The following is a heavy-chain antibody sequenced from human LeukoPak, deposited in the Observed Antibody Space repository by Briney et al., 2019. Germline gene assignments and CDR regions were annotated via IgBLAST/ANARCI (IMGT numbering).Heavy chain of an antibody. CDR2: IIPIFGTA. CDR3: ARDRDCSGGSCPAVFDY. Sequence: GSSVKVSCKASGGTFSSCAISWVRQAPGQGLEWMGGIIPIFGTANYAQKFQGRVTITADESTSTAYMELSSLRSEDTAVYYCARDRDCSGGSCPAVFDYWGQGTLVTVSS. D-gene: IGHD2-15*01. V-gene: IGHV1-69*01. J-gene: IGHJ4*02. CDR1: GGTFSSCA.